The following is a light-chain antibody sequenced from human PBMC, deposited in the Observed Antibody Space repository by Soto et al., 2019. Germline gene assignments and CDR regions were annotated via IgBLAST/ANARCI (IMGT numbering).Light chain of an antibody. V-gene: IGLV2-14*01. CDR3: SSYTTNKTLL. J-gene: IGLJ2*01. CDR2: EVS. Sequence: QPVLTQPASVSGSPGQSITISCTGTSSDVGSSNFVSWYQQHPGKAPKLIFYEVSNRPPGLSDRFSGSKSGTTASLTISGLQAEDEADYFCSSYTTNKTLLFGGGTKVTVL. CDR1: SSDVGSSNF.